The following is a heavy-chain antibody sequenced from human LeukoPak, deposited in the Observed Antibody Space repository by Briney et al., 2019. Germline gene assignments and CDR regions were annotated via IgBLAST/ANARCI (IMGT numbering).Heavy chain of an antibody. Sequence: PSETLSLTCTVSGGSISSYYWSWMRQPPGKGLEWIGYIYYSGSTNYNPSLKSRVTISVDTSKNQFSLKLSSVTAADTAVYYCARAQTGLSFDYWGQGTLVTVSS. D-gene: IGHD3-10*01. CDR2: IYYSGST. V-gene: IGHV4-59*01. CDR3: ARAQTGLSFDY. CDR1: GGSISSYY. J-gene: IGHJ4*02.